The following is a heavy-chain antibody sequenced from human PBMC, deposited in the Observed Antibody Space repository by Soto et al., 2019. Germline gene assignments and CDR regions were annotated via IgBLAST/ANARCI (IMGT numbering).Heavy chain of an antibody. Sequence: PGWSLRLSCAASGFTFSDYCMSWIRQAPGKGLEWVSYISSSGSTIYNADSVKGRFTISRDNAKNSLYLQMSSLRAEDTAVYYCARDKTKVTTPFGYWGQGTLVTVS. CDR2: ISSSGSTI. D-gene: IGHD4-4*01. CDR3: ARDKTKVTTPFGY. J-gene: IGHJ4*02. CDR1: GFTFSDYC. V-gene: IGHV3-11*01.